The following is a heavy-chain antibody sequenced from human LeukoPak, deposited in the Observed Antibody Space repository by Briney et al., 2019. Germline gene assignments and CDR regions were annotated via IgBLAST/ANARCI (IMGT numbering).Heavy chain of an antibody. D-gene: IGHD3-10*02. CDR3: ARDLRGDYVFDY. J-gene: IGHJ4*02. CDR2: ISAYNGNT. Sequence: ASVKVSCKASGYTFTSYGISWVRQAPGQGLEWTGWISAYNGNTNYAQKLQGRVTMTTDTSTSTAYMELRSLRSDDTAVYYCARDLRGDYVFDYWGQGTLVTVPS. CDR1: GYTFTSYG. V-gene: IGHV1-18*01.